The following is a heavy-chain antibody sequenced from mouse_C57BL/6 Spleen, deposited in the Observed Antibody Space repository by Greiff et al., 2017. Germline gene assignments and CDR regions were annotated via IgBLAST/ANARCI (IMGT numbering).Heavy chain of an antibody. V-gene: IGHV1-7*01. D-gene: IGHD1-1*01. CDR1: GYTFTRYW. Sequence: QVQLQQSGAELSKPGASVKLSCKASGYTFTRYWMHWVKQRPGQGLEWIGYINPSSGYTKYNQKFQDKATLTADKSSSTAYMQLSSLTYEDSAVYYCARVAPNYYGSSGDWYFDVWGTGTTVTVSS. CDR2: INPSSGYT. CDR3: ARVAPNYYGSSGDWYFDV. J-gene: IGHJ1*03.